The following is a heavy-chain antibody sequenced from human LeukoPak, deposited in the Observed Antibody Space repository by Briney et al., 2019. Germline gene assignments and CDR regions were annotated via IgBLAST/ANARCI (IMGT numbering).Heavy chain of an antibody. V-gene: IGHV4-39*01. Sequence: PSETLSLTCTVSGGSISSSSYYWGWIRQPPGKGLEWIGSIYYSGSTYYNPSLKSRVTISVDTSKNQFSLKLSSVTAADTAVYYCATLSITMMVDLGDYWGQGTLVTVSS. J-gene: IGHJ4*02. CDR1: GGSISSSSYY. CDR2: IYYSGST. CDR3: ATLSITMMVDLGDY. D-gene: IGHD3-22*01.